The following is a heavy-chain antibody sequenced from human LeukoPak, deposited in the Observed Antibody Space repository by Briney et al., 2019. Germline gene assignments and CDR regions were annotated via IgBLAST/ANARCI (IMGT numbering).Heavy chain of an antibody. D-gene: IGHD3-10*01. Sequence: GGSLRLSCAACGFTFSSYEMNWVRQAPGKGLEWVSYISSSGTVIYYADSVKGRFTISRDNAKNPLCLQMNSLRAEDTAVYYCARIYYYGSGSYYESMDVWGKGTTVTVSS. CDR3: ARIYYYGSGSYYESMDV. J-gene: IGHJ6*03. CDR2: ISSSGTVI. CDR1: GFTFSSYE. V-gene: IGHV3-48*03.